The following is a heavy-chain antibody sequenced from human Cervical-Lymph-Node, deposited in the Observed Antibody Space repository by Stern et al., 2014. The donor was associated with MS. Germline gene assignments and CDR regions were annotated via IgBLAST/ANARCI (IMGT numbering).Heavy chain of an antibody. D-gene: IGHD4-17*01. J-gene: IGHJ4*02. CDR2: IYNSGST. CDR3: ASLGASTVTPDY. Sequence: QLQLQESGPGLVKPSGTLSLTCAVSGGSISSSNWWSWVRQPPGKGLEWMGEIYNSGSTNYNPSLKSRVTISEEKSKNQFSLKLSSVTAADTAVYYCASLGASTVTPDYWGQGTLVTVSS. CDR1: GGSISSSNW. V-gene: IGHV4-4*02.